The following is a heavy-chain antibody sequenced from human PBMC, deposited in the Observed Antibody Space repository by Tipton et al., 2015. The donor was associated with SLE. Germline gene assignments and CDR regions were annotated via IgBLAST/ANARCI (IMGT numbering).Heavy chain of an antibody. V-gene: IGHV4-39*07. CDR2: MFYSGSPYSGTT. Sequence: TLSLTCTVSGGSISNSVYYWAWIRQPPGKGLEWIGNMFYSGSPYSGTTYSSPSLKSRVTISADTSKNQFSLRLNSVTAADTAVYYCARDSEYSDSSDNWFDPWGQGTLVTVSS. CDR3: ARDSEYSDSSDNWFDP. J-gene: IGHJ5*02. D-gene: IGHD6-6*01. CDR1: GGSISNSVYY.